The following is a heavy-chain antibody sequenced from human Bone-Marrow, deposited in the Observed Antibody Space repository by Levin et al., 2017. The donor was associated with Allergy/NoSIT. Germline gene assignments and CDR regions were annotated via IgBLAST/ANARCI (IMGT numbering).Heavy chain of an antibody. CDR3: AGTGATRRGVGAFDS. Sequence: KISCKASGGTFSSYAISWVRQAPGQGLEWMGGIIPIFGTANYAQKFQGRVTITADESTSTAYMELSSLRSEDTAVYYCAGTGATRRGVGAFDSWGQGTMVTVSS. V-gene: IGHV1-69*01. CDR2: IIPIFGTA. J-gene: IGHJ3*02. CDR1: GGTFSSYA. D-gene: IGHD1-26*01.